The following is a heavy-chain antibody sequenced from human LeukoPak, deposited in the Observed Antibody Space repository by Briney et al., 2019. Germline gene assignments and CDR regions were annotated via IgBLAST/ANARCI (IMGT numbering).Heavy chain of an antibody. CDR3: ARQDPENWFDP. CDR2: ISSGGSTI. V-gene: IGHV3-48*03. J-gene: IGHJ5*02. D-gene: IGHD1-14*01. CDR1: GFTFSSYE. Sequence: PGGSLRLSCAASGFTFSSYEMNWVRQAPGKGLEWVSYISSGGSTIYYADSVKGRFTISRDNAKNSLYLQMNSLRAEDTAVYYCARQDPENWFDPWGQGTLVTVSS.